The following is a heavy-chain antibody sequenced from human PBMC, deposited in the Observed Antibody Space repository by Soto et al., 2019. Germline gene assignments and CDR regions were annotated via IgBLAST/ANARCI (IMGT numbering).Heavy chain of an antibody. D-gene: IGHD3-10*01. Sequence: SETQSLTCSVSGGSINRYWWSWIRQPAGKGLEWIGRVYSSGTTDYNPSLNSRATMSVETSKNQFSLKLSSVTAADTAVYYCARDIGSFAYGEGYWGQG. CDR1: GGSINRYW. J-gene: IGHJ4*02. V-gene: IGHV4-4*07. CDR3: ARDIGSFAYGEGY. CDR2: VYSSGTT.